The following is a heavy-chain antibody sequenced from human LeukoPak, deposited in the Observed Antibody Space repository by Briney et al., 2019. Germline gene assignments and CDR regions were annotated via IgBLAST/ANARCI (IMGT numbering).Heavy chain of an antibody. CDR2: IYPGDSDT. CDR3: AIRAYYDTRGYYYFDY. D-gene: IGHD3-22*01. CDR1: GYSFTSYW. Sequence: PGESLKISCKGSGYSFTSYWIGWVRQMPGKGLEWMGIIYPGDSDTRYSPSFQGQVTISADRSINTVYLQWSSLKASDTAMYYCAIRAYYDTRGYYYFDYWAQGTLVTVSS. V-gene: IGHV5-51*01. J-gene: IGHJ4*02.